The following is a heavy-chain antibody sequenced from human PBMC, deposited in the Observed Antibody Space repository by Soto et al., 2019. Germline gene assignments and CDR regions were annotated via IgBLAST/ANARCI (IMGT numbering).Heavy chain of an antibody. CDR1: GFTFSSYW. J-gene: IGHJ3*02. D-gene: IGHD3-3*01. V-gene: IGHV3-7*03. CDR3: ARSSISGVIRSVHGLDI. Sequence: XGSLRLSCAASGFTFSSYWISWVLHAPGKGLEWVANIKQDGSEKYYVDSVKGRLIISRDNAKKLLYLQMNSLRAEDTAVYYCARSSISGVIRSVHGLDIWGQGTVVTVSS. CDR2: IKQDGSEK.